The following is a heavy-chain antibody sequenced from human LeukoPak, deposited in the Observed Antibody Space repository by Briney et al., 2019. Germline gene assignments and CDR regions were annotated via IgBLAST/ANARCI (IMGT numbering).Heavy chain of an antibody. CDR3: ARDRFGYSSGLFDY. Sequence: PSETLSLTCAVYGGSFSGYYWSRIRQPPGKGLEWIGEINHSGSTNYNPSLKGRVTISVDTSKNQFSLKLSSVTAADTAVYYCARDRFGYSSGLFDYWGQGTLVTVSS. CDR2: INHSGST. D-gene: IGHD6-19*01. CDR1: GGSFSGYY. V-gene: IGHV4-34*01. J-gene: IGHJ4*02.